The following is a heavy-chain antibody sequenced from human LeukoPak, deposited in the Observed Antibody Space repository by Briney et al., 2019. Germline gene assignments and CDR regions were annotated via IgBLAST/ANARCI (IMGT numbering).Heavy chain of an antibody. J-gene: IGHJ4*02. Sequence: GASVKVSCKASGGTFSSYAISWVRQAPGQGLEWMGGIIPIFGTANYAQKFQGRVTITADESTSTAYMELSSLRSEDTAVYYCARGIYDFWSGYYTGGDYWGQGTLVTVSS. D-gene: IGHD3-3*01. CDR1: GGTFSSYA. CDR2: IIPIFGTA. V-gene: IGHV1-69*01. CDR3: ARGIYDFWSGYYTGGDY.